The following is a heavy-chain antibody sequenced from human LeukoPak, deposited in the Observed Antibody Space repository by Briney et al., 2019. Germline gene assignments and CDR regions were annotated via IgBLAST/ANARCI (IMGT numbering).Heavy chain of an antibody. Sequence: RPSETLSLTCTVSGGSISSYYWSWIRQPPGKGLEWIGYIYYSGSTNYNPSLKSRVTISVDTSKNQFSLKLSSVTAADTAVYYCARTAAGTRSFDYWGQGTLVTVSS. J-gene: IGHJ4*02. CDR1: GGSISSYY. V-gene: IGHV4-59*01. CDR3: ARTAAGTRSFDY. D-gene: IGHD6-13*01. CDR2: IYYSGST.